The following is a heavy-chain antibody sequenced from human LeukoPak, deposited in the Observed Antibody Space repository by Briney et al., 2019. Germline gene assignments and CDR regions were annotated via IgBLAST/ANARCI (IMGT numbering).Heavy chain of an antibody. CDR1: GFTVSSNS. Sequence: GGSLRLSCTVSGFTVSSNSMSWVRQAPGKGLEWVSFIYSDNTHYSDSVKGRFTISRDNSKNTLYLQMNSLRAEDTAVYYCARDISSSLNAFDIWGQGTMVTVSS. CDR3: ARDISSSLNAFDI. V-gene: IGHV3-53*01. CDR2: IYSDNT. J-gene: IGHJ3*02. D-gene: IGHD6-6*01.